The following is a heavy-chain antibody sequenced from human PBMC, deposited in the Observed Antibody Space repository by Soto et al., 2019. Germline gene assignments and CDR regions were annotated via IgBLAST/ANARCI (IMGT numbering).Heavy chain of an antibody. V-gene: IGHV4-30-2*01. J-gene: IGHJ3*02. D-gene: IGHD3-22*01. CDR1: GGSISSGGYS. CDR3: VREWGGVWYDTSGGAFDN. CDR2: IYHSGST. Sequence: SETLSLTCAVSGGSISSGGYSWSWIRQPPGKGLEWIGYIYHSGSTYYNPSLKSRVTISVDRSKNQFSLKLSSVTAADTAMYKCVREWGGVWYDTSGGAFDNGGQGTMVTVS.